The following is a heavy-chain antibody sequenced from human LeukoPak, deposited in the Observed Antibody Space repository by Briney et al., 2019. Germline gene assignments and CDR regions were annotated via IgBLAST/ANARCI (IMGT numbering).Heavy chain of an antibody. V-gene: IGHV4-31*11. Sequence: PSETLSLTCAVYGGSFSGYYWSWIRQHPGKGLEWIGYIYYSGSTYYNPSLKSRVTISVDTSKNQFSLKLSSVTAADTAVYYCARAQGYYGSGSYPDYWGQGTLVTVSS. CDR2: IYYSGST. J-gene: IGHJ4*02. D-gene: IGHD3-10*01. CDR3: ARAQGYYGSGSYPDY. CDR1: GGSFSGYY.